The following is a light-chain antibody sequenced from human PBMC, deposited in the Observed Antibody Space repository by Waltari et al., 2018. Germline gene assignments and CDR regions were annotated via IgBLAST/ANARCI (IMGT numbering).Light chain of an antibody. CDR1: QDIYNN. V-gene: IGKV1-33*01. CDR2: DAS. Sequence: DIQMTQSPSSLSASIGDRVTITCQGSQDIYNNVNWYQQKAGKAPKLLIYDASNLEAGVTIRVSGSGSGRDFTFTIRSLQPEDLATYYCQQFDHLPPTFGGGTKVELK. J-gene: IGKJ4*01. CDR3: QQFDHLPPT.